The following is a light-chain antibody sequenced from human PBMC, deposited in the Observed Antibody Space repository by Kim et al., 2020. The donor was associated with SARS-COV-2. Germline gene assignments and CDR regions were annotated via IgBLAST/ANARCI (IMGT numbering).Light chain of an antibody. V-gene: IGLV3-27*01. Sequence: SYELTQPSSVSVSPGQTARITCSGDVLAKRYARWFQQKPGQAPLLVICKDSKRPSGIPERFSGSSSGTTVTLTISGAQVEDEADYYCYSAADNNWLFGGGTQLTVL. CDR1: VLAKRY. J-gene: IGLJ3*02. CDR3: YSAADNNWL. CDR2: KDS.